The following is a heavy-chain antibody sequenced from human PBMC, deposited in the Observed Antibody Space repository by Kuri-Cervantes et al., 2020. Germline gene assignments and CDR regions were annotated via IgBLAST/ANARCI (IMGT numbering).Heavy chain of an antibody. CDR1: GYTFTTYY. Sequence: ASVKVSCKASGYTFTTYYMHWVRQAPGQGLEWMGIINPSGGSTNYAEKFQSRVTMTRDTSTSTVYMELSSLRSEDTAVYYCASGGLQKDAFDIWGQGTMVTVSS. CDR2: INPSGGST. J-gene: IGHJ3*02. V-gene: IGHV1-46*01. D-gene: IGHD5-24*01. CDR3: ASGGLQKDAFDI.